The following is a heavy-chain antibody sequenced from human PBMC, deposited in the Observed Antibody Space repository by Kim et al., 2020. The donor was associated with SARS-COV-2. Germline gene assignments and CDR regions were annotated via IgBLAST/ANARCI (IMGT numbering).Heavy chain of an antibody. J-gene: IGHJ3*02. Sequence: SVKVSCKASGGTFSSYTISWVRQAPGQGLEWMGRIIPILGIANYAQKFQGRVTITADKSTSTAYMELSSLRSEDTAVYYCARDGGGGYKKDNAFDIWGQGTMVTVSS. CDR1: GGTFSSYT. CDR2: IIPILGIA. V-gene: IGHV1-69*04. D-gene: IGHD5-12*01. CDR3: ARDGGGGYKKDNAFDI.